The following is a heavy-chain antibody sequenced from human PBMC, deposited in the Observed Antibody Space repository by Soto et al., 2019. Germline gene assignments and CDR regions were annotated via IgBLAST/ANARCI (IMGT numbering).Heavy chain of an antibody. CDR1: GYTFSDYY. V-gene: IGHV1-2*02. D-gene: IGHD3-3*01. CDR2: IHAKSGTT. CDR3: ARGGVTVFGVVDY. J-gene: IGHJ4*02. Sequence: DSVKVSCKASGYTFSDYYMHWIRQAPGQGPEWMGWIHAKSGTTNYAQNFQGRVTLTRDTSISTAYMQLSRLTSDDTAVYFCARGGVTVFGVVDYWGQGTQVTVS.